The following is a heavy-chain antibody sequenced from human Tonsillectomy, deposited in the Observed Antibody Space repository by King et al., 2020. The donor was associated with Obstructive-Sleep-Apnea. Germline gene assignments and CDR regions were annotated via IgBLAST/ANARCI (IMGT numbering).Heavy chain of an antibody. V-gene: IGHV3-30-3*01. CDR3: ARDLDRQWLAPGNY. J-gene: IGHJ4*02. CDR1: GFTFSSYA. CDR2: ISSDGSNK. Sequence: QLVQSGGGVVQPGRSLRLSCAASGFTFSSYAMHWVRQAPGKGLEWVAVISSDGSNKYYADSVKGRFTISRDNSKNTLYLQMNSLRAEDTAVYYCARDLDRQWLAPGNYWGQGTLVTVSS. D-gene: IGHD6-19*01.